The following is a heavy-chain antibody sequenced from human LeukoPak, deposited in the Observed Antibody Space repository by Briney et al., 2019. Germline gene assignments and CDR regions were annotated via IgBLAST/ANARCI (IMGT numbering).Heavy chain of an antibody. V-gene: IGHV3-23*01. CDR2: ISGSGRNT. Sequence: GGSLRLSCAASGFTFSSYWMSWVRQAPGKGLEWVSHISGSGRNTYYADSVKGRFTISRDNSKNTLYLQMNSLRAEDTALYYCAKDSGSYYFDHWGQGTLVTVSS. D-gene: IGHD3-10*01. CDR1: GFTFSSYW. CDR3: AKDSGSYYFDH. J-gene: IGHJ4*02.